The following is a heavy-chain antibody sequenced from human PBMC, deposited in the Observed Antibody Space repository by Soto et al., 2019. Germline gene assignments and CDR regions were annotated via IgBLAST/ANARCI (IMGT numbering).Heavy chain of an antibody. D-gene: IGHD3-16*01. J-gene: IGHJ4*02. V-gene: IGHV3-30*03. Sequence: RRLSCAASGFTFSSYGMHWVRQAPGKGLEWVAVTSHDGSNKYYADSVKGRFTISRDNYKNTLSLQMNSLRAEDTAVYYCVTGGGQAYWGQGTLVTV. CDR2: TSHDGSNK. CDR3: VTGGGQAY. CDR1: GFTFSSYG.